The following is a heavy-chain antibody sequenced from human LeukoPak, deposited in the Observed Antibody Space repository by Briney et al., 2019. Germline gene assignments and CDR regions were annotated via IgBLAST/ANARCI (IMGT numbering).Heavy chain of an antibody. CDR1: GGSFSGYY. CDR3: ARRFPRLDV. Sequence: SETLPLTCAVYGGSFSGYYWSWIRQPPGKGLEWIGEINHSGSTNYNPSLKSRVTISVDTSKNQFSLKLSSVTAADTAVYYCARRFPRLDVWGKGTTVTVSS. V-gene: IGHV4-34*01. J-gene: IGHJ6*03. CDR2: INHSGST.